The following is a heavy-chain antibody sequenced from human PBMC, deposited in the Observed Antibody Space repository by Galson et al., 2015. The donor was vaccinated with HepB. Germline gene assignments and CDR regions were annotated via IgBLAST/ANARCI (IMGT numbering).Heavy chain of an antibody. V-gene: IGHV3-30-3*01. Sequence: SLRLSCAASGFTFSTYAMHWVRQAPGEGLEWVALISHDGSNKYHADSVKGRFTISRDNAKNSLYLQMNSLRAEDTAVYYCARGSTFIVGATLHDAFDIWGQGTMVTVSS. CDR3: ARGSTFIVGATLHDAFDI. CDR2: ISHDGSNK. J-gene: IGHJ3*02. CDR1: GFTFSTYA. D-gene: IGHD1-26*01.